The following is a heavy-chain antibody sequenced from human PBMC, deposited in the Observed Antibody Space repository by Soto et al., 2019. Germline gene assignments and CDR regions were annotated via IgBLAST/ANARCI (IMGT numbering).Heavy chain of an antibody. J-gene: IGHJ4*02. CDR2: IKSKTDGGTT. D-gene: IGHD1-20*01. CDR3: ATDLVHKYNWTPPGHFDC. V-gene: IGHV3-15*01. Sequence: GSLRLSCAASGFTFSNAWMSWVRQAPGKGLEWVGRIKSKTDGGTTDYAAPVKGRFTISRDDSKNTLYLQMNSLKTEDTAVYYCATDLVHKYNWTPPGHFDCWGQGALVIVSS. CDR1: GFTFSNAW.